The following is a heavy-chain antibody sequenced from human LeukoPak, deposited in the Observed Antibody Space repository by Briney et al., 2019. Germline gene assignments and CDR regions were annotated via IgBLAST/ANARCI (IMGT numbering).Heavy chain of an antibody. CDR2: IYYSGST. V-gene: IGHV4-30-4*01. CDR1: GGSISSGDYY. J-gene: IGHJ4*02. Sequence: PSETLSLTCTVSGGSISSGDYYWSWIRQPPGKGLEWIGYIYYSGSTYYNPSLKSRVTISVDTSKNQFSLKLSSVTAADTAVYYCARGWFGEAHLFDYWGQGTLVTVSS. CDR3: ARGWFGEAHLFDY. D-gene: IGHD3-10*01.